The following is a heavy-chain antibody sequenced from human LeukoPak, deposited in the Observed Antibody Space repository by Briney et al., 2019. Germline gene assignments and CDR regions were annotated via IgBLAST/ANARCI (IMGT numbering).Heavy chain of an antibody. Sequence: SETLSLTCAVSGYSISNGYYWGWIRQPPGKGLEWIGSIYYSGSTYYNPSLKSRVTISVDTSKNQFSLKLSSVTAADTAVYYCARDSGTIPSGGSDNWFDPWGQGTLVTVSS. V-gene: IGHV4-38-2*02. J-gene: IGHJ5*02. CDR3: ARDSGTIPSGGSDNWFDP. CDR1: GYSISNGYY. D-gene: IGHD2-15*01. CDR2: IYYSGST.